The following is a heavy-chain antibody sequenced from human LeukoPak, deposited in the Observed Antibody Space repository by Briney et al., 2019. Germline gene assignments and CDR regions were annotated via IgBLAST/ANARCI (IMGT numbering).Heavy chain of an antibody. D-gene: IGHD2-15*01. V-gene: IGHV1-69*13. Sequence: GASVKVSCKASGGTFSSYAISWVRQAPGQGLEWMGGIIPIFGTANYAQKFQGRVTITADESTSTAYMELSSLRSEDTAVYYCATMRGHSCYLAYCAFDIWGQGTMVTVSS. CDR2: IIPIFGTA. J-gene: IGHJ3*02. CDR1: GGTFSSYA. CDR3: ATMRGHSCYLAYCAFDI.